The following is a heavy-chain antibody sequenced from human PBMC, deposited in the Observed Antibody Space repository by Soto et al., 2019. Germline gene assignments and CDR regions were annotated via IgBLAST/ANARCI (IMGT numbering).Heavy chain of an antibody. Sequence: ASVKVSCKASGYTFTSYAMHWVRQAPGQRLEWMGWINAGNDNTNYSQKFQGRVTITRDKSASTAYMELSSLRSEDTAVYYCARHDCISTSCYYYYYYSMDVWGQGTTVTVSS. CDR2: INAGNDNT. D-gene: IGHD2-2*01. V-gene: IGHV1-3*01. CDR3: ARHDCISTSCYYYYYYSMDV. J-gene: IGHJ6*02. CDR1: GYTFTSYA.